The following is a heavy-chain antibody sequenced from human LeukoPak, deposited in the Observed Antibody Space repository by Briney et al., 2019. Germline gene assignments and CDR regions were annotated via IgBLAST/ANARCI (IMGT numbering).Heavy chain of an antibody. CDR2: ISGSSSFM. Sequence: GGSLRLSCAASGFTFSSYSMNWVRQAPGKGLEWVSSISGSSSFMYYADSVKGRFTVSRDNAKNSVYLQIDGLRAEDTAVYYCTRARGWQRRDDASDIWGRGTMVTVSS. V-gene: IGHV3-21*01. CDR1: GFTFSSYS. CDR3: TRARGWQRRDDASDI. J-gene: IGHJ3*02. D-gene: IGHD5-24*01.